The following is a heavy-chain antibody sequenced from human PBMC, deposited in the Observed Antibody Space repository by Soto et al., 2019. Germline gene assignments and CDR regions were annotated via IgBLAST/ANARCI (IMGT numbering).Heavy chain of an antibody. CDR3: ARDPGYSYGYN. V-gene: IGHV1-3*01. D-gene: IGHD5-18*01. J-gene: IGHJ4*02. Sequence: QVQLVQSGAEVKKLGASVKVSCKAFGYTFTSYAMHWVRQAPGQRLEWMGWINAGNGNTKYSQKFQGRVTITRDTSASTAYMELSSLRSEDTAVYYCARDPGYSYGYNWGQGTLVTVSS. CDR2: INAGNGNT. CDR1: GYTFTSYA.